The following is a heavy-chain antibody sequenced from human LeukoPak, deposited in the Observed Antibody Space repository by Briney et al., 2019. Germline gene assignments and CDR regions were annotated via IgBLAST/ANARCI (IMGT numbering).Heavy chain of an antibody. CDR1: GVSTSSSSYY. Sequence: PSETLSLTCTVSGVSTSSSSYYWGWIRQPPGKGLEWIGSIYYSGSTYYNPSLKSRVNISVDTSKSQFSLKLSSVTAADTAVYYRATGGYCSGGSCRLDYWGQGTLVTVSS. CDR3: ATGGYCSGGSCRLDY. D-gene: IGHD2-15*01. V-gene: IGHV4-39*01. J-gene: IGHJ4*02. CDR2: IYYSGST.